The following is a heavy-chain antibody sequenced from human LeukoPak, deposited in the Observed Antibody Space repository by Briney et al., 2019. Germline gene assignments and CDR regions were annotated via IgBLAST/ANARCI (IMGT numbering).Heavy chain of an antibody. CDR1: GGSISSSNW. D-gene: IGHD4-17*01. J-gene: IGHJ3*02. Sequence: SETLSLTCAVSGGSISSSNWWSWVRQPPGKGLEWIGEIYLSGSTNYNPSLKSRVTISVDKSKNQFSLKLSSVTAADTAVYYCASSYGDYLAFDIWGQGTMVTVSS. V-gene: IGHV4-4*02. CDR2: IYLSGST. CDR3: ASSYGDYLAFDI.